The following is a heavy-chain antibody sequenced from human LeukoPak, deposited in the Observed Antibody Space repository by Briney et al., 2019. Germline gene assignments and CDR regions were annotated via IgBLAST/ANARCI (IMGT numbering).Heavy chain of an antibody. CDR1: GFTFGSYW. V-gene: IGHV3-7*01. D-gene: IGHD4-17*01. J-gene: IGHJ6*03. CDR3: ARGPTVTTYYYYYYMDV. CDR2: IKQDGSEK. Sequence: GGSLRLSCAAPGFTFGSYWMSWVRQAPGKGLEWVANIKQDGSEKYYVDSVKGRFTISRDNAKNSLYLQMNSLRAEDTAVYYCARGPTVTTYYYYYYMDVWGKGTTATVSS.